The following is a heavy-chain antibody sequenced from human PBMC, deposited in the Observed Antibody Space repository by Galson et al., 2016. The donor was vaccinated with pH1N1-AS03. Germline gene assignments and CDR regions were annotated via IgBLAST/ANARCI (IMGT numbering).Heavy chain of an antibody. D-gene: IGHD4/OR15-4a*01. Sequence: SVKVSCKATGYSFTGYYIHWVRQAPGQGLEWMGGVIPIFGTTNYAQKFQGRVTITADKSTSTAYMELRSLRSDDTAVYYCARAMVPTTYYGMDVWGQGTTVTVAS. V-gene: IGHV1-69*06. CDR1: GYSFTGYY. J-gene: IGHJ6*02. CDR3: ARAMVPTTYYGMDV. CDR2: VIPIFGTT.